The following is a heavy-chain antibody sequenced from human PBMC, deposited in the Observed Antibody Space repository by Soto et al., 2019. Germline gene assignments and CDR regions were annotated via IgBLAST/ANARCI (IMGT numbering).Heavy chain of an antibody. V-gene: IGHV4-59*01. D-gene: IGHD3-22*01. CDR2: IYYSGST. J-gene: IGHJ4*02. CDR1: GGSISSYY. Sequence: SETLSLTCTVSGGSISSYYWSWTRQPPGKGLEWIGYIYYSGSTNYNPSLKSRVTISVDTSKNQFSLKLSSVTAADTAVYYCAKGGGTYWSDTSAYSAFDYWAQGTLVTVSS. CDR3: AKGGGTYWSDTSAYSAFDY.